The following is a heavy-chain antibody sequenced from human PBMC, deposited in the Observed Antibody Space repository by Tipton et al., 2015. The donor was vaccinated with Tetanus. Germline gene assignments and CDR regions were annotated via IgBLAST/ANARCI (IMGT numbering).Heavy chain of an antibody. CDR1: GGSISSGGYY. J-gene: IGHJ5*02. V-gene: IGHV4-61*08. CDR2: IYNSGST. CDR3: AREVAAPGTNWFDP. D-gene: IGHD6-13*01. Sequence: TLSLTCTVSGGSISSGGYYWSWIRQHPGKGLEWIGDIYNSGSTNYNPSLKSRVTISVDTSKNQFSLKLSSVTAADTAVYYCAREVAAPGTNWFDPWGQGTLVTVSS.